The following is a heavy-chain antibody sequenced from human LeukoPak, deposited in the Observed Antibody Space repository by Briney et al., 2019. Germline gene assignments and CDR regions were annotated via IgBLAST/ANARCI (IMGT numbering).Heavy chain of an antibody. J-gene: IGHJ4*02. CDR1: GYTFTSYD. V-gene: IGHV1-8*03. CDR3: ARGRRDYSNYKMDY. D-gene: IGHD4-11*01. Sequence: ASVKVSCKASGYTFTSYDINWVRQATGQGLEWMGWMNPNSGNTGYAQKFQGRVTITRNTSISTAYMELSSLRSEDTAVYYCARGRRDYSNYKMDYWGQGTLVTVSS. CDR2: MNPNSGNT.